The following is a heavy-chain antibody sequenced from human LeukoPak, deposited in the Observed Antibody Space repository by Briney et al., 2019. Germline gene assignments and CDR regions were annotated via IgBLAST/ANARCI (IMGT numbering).Heavy chain of an antibody. CDR3: ARENVP. CDR1: GNTFTDYY. J-gene: IGHJ5*02. V-gene: IGHV1-2*02. Sequence: ASVKVSCEASGNTFTDYYMHWVRQAPGQGLEWMGWINPKSGGTKYAQKFQGRVTMTRDTSISTAYMELSRLRSDDTAVYYCARENVPWGQGTLVTVSS. CDR2: INPKSGGT.